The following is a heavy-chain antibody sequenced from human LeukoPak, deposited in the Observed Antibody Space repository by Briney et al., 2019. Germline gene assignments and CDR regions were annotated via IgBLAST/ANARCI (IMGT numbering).Heavy chain of an antibody. Sequence: ASVKVSFKASGYTFTSYGISWVRQAPGQGLEWMGWISAYNGNTNYAQKLQGRVTITTDTSTSTAYMELRSLRSDDTAVYYCARDRITMTGSHFDYWGQGTLVTVSS. CDR3: ARDRITMTGSHFDY. D-gene: IGHD3-3*01. CDR1: GYTFTSYG. CDR2: ISAYNGNT. J-gene: IGHJ4*02. V-gene: IGHV1-18*01.